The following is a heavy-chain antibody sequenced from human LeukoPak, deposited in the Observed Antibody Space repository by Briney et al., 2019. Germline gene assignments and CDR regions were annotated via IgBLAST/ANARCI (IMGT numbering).Heavy chain of an antibody. Sequence: GGSLRLSCAASGFTVNSNYKIWVRQAPGKGLEWVSVIYSGGSTHYADSVEGRITISRDNSKNTLFLQVNSLRAEDTAVCYCAKDYSSGYNWFDPWGQGTLVTVSS. CDR3: AKDYSSGYNWFDP. CDR1: GFTVNSNY. CDR2: IYSGGST. J-gene: IGHJ5*02. D-gene: IGHD6-19*01. V-gene: IGHV3-53*01.